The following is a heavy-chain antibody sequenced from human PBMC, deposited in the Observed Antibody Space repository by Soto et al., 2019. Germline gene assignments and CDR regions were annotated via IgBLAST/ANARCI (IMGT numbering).Heavy chain of an antibody. CDR3: ARDDQFMERLLSSCFDL. CDR2: INGNNGNT. CDR1: GYSFTGYA. J-gene: IGHJ4*02. D-gene: IGHD2-21*01. V-gene: IGHV1-3*01. Sequence: ASVKVSCKASGYSFTGYAMQWVRRAPGQGLEWMGWINGNNGNTKYSQQFQGRVTFTRDTSANIGYMELRGLRSEDTAVYYCARDDQFMERLLSSCFDLWGKGTLVTVSS.